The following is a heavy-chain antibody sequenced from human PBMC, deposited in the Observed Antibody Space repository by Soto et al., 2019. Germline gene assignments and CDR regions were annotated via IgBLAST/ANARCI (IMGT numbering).Heavy chain of an antibody. CDR2: IKSDGSST. D-gene: IGHD3-22*01. V-gene: IGHV3-74*01. Sequence: GGSLRLSCAASGFTFSSNWMHWVRQAPGKGLVWVSRIKSDGSSTTYADSVKGRFTISRDNAKNSLYLQMNSLRAEDTAVYYCARGSSGYPLWGQGTLVTVSS. J-gene: IGHJ4*02. CDR1: GFTFSSNW. CDR3: ARGSSGYPL.